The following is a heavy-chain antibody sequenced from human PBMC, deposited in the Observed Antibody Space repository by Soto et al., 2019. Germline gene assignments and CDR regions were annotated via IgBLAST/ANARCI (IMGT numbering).Heavy chain of an antibody. Sequence: HVQLQESGPGLVKPSETLSLTCTVSGDSISTYYWSWIRQPPGKGLEWIAYIYNSGNTNYNPSLKSRVTISVDTSKNQFSLKLSSVTAADTAVYYCARASGTYYNLGVYYYYYYMDVWGKGTTVTVSS. CDR2: IYNSGNT. CDR3: ARASGTYYNLGVYYYYYYMDV. D-gene: IGHD3-10*01. J-gene: IGHJ6*03. CDR1: GDSISTYY. V-gene: IGHV4-59*01.